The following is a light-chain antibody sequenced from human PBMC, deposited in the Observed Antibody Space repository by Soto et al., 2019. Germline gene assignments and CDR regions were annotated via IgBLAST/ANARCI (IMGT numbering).Light chain of an antibody. CDR1: STDVGSYNV. CDR3: CSYAGSSTPYV. CDR2: DDS. V-gene: IGLV2-23*01. J-gene: IGLJ1*01. Sequence: QSALTQPASVSGSPGQSITISCTGTSTDVGSYNVVSWYQQHPGKAPKLMIYDDSKQPSGVSNRFSGSKSGNTASLTISGLQAEDEADYYCCSYAGSSTPYVFGAGTKLTVL.